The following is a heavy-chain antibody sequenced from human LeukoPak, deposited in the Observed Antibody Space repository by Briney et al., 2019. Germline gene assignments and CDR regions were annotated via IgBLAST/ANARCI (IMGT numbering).Heavy chain of an antibody. J-gene: IGHJ4*02. Sequence: GASVTVSFQASGYTFTSYGFSWVRQAPGQGLEWMGWINAYNGNTNYAQKLQGRVTMTTDTSTSTAYMELRSLRFDDTAVYYCARRQGTTLSFKYCGQGTLVTVSS. D-gene: IGHD1-1*01. CDR1: GYTFTSYG. CDR2: INAYNGNT. V-gene: IGHV1-18*01. CDR3: ARRQGTTLSFKY.